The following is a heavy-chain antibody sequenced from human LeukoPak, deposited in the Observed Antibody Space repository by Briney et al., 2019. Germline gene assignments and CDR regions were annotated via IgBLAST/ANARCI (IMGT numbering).Heavy chain of an antibody. CDR3: ARVVKGRGYSGYARWNYYYYGMDV. V-gene: IGHV3-33*01. D-gene: IGHD5-12*01. CDR2: IWYDGSNK. CDR1: GFTFSSYA. Sequence: PGGSLRLSCAASGFTFSSYAMHWVRQAPGKGLEWVAVIWYDGSNKYYADSVKGRFTISRDHSKNTLYLQMKSLRAEDTAVYYCARVVKGRGYSGYARWNYYYYGMDVWGQGTTVTVSS. J-gene: IGHJ6*02.